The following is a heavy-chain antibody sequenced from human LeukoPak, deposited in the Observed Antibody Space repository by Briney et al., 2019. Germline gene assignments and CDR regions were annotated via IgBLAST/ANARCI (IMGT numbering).Heavy chain of an antibody. J-gene: IGHJ4*02. CDR3: VRVNDYGDRNLYYFGY. D-gene: IGHD4-17*01. CDR2: ISSDGDNT. Sequence: PGGSLRLSCSASGFIFSNYGMYWVRQAPGKGLELVSAISSDGDNTFYADSVKGRFTISRDNSKNTLYLQTSSLRGEDTAVYYCVRVNDYGDRNLYYFGYWGQGTLVTDSS. V-gene: IGHV3-64D*06. CDR1: GFIFSNYG.